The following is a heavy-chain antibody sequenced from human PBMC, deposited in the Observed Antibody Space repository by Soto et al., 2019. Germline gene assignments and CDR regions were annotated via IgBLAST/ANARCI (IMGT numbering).Heavy chain of an antibody. CDR3: ARGSPGYGYNYHP. CDR1: GGSISSGDYY. CDR2: IYYSGST. V-gene: IGHV4-30-4*01. J-gene: IGHJ5*02. D-gene: IGHD5-12*01. Sequence: QVQLQESGPGLVKPSQTLSLTCTVSGGSISSGDYYWSWIRQPPGKGLEWIGYIYYSGSTYYNPSLKSRVTISVDTSKHQFSLKLSSVTAADTAVYYCARGSPGYGYNYHPWGQGTLVTVSS.